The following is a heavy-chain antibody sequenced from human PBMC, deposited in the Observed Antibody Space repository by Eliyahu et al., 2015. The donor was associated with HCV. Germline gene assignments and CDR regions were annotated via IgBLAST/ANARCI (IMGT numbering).Heavy chain of an antibody. D-gene: IGHD3-16*01. CDR3: AKYESPRFDP. V-gene: IGHV3-23*01. Sequence: EVQLLESGGGLVQSGDSLRLSCAASGFTFSSHAMSWVRQAPGEGVEWVSAITRTGDSAYYADSVKGRFTVSRDNSKNTLYLQMNNLRAEDTAVYYCAKYESPRFDPWGQGTLVTVSS. CDR1: GFTFSSHA. CDR2: ITRTGDSA. J-gene: IGHJ5*02.